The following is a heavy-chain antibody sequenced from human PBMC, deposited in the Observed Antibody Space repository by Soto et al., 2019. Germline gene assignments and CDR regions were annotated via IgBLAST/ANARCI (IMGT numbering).Heavy chain of an antibody. CDR1: GGPSSTSVCY. V-gene: IGHV4-39*01. Sequence: PSETLSLTFTDSGGPSSTSVCYGGWVGQPPGKGLEWIGSIYYSGSTYYNPSLKSRVTISVDTSKNQFSLKLSSVTAADTAVYYCARRQDTAMVTWDFDIWGQGTMVT. J-gene: IGHJ3*02. D-gene: IGHD5-18*01. CDR2: IYYSGST. CDR3: ARRQDTAMVTWDFDI.